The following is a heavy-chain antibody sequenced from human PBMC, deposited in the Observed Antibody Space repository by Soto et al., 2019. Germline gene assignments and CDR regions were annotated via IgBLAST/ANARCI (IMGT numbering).Heavy chain of an antibody. CDR2: IYYSGST. V-gene: IGHV4-59*01. CDR1: GGSISSYY. CDR3: ARGSTAMVTREGWFDP. D-gene: IGHD5-18*01. J-gene: IGHJ5*02. Sequence: SETLSLTCTVSGGSISSYYWSWIRQPPGKGLEWIGYIYYSGSTNYNPSLKSRVTISVDTSKNQFSLKLSSVTALDTAVYYCARGSTAMVTREGWFDPWGQGTLVTVS.